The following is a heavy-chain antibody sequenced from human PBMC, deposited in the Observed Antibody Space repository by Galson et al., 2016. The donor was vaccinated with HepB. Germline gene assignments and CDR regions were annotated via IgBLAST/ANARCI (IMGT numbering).Heavy chain of an antibody. Sequence: SLRLSCGASGFTFSDHFMDWVRQAPGKGLEWVGRSRNKANSYTTEYAASVKGRFTISRDDSKNSLYLQMNSLKTDDTAVYYCATPASPGYYYYGMDVWGQGTTVTVSS. CDR1: GFTFSDHF. CDR2: SRNKANSYTT. J-gene: IGHJ6*02. V-gene: IGHV3-72*01. CDR3: ATPASPGYYYYGMDV. D-gene: IGHD2-2*01.